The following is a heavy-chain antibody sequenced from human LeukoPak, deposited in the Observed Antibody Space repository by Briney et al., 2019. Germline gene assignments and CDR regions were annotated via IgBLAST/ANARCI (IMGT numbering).Heavy chain of an antibody. CDR1: GGSFSGYY. Sequence: SETLSLTCAVYGGSFSGYYWSWIRQPPGKGLEWIGEINHSGSTYYNPSLKSRVTISVDTSKNQFSLKLSSVTAADTAVYYCARDTHYYDSSGLSGWFDPWGQGTLVTVSS. CDR3: ARDTHYYDSSGLSGWFDP. CDR2: INHSGST. D-gene: IGHD3-22*01. V-gene: IGHV4-34*09. J-gene: IGHJ5*02.